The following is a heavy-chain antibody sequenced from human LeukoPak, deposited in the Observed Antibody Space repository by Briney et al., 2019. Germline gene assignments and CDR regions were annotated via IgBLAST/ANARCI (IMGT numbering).Heavy chain of an antibody. J-gene: IGHJ4*02. V-gene: IGHV4-59*01. Sequence: SETLSLTCTVSGGSISSYYWSWIRQPPGKGLEWIGYIYYSGSTNYNPSLKSRVTISVDTSKNQFSLKLSSVTAADTAVYYCARGDCSSTSCYFDYWGQGTLVTVSS. D-gene: IGHD2-2*01. CDR3: ARGDCSSTSCYFDY. CDR1: GGSISSYY. CDR2: IYYSGST.